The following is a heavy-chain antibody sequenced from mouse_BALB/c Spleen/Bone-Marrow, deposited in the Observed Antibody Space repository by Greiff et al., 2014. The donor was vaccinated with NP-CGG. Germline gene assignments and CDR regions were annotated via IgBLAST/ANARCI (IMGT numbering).Heavy chain of an antibody. Sequence: QVQLKQSGAELLKPGTSVKLSCKASGYTFTRHCMHWVKQRPGQGLEWIGELNPSNGHTNYNGKFKNKATVTVDKSSSTAYMQLSSLTSEDSAVYYCARMITTRGFDYWGQGTTLTVSS. CDR1: GYTFTRHC. CDR3: ARMITTRGFDY. CDR2: LNPSNGHT. V-gene: IGHV1S81*02. D-gene: IGHD2-4*01. J-gene: IGHJ2*01.